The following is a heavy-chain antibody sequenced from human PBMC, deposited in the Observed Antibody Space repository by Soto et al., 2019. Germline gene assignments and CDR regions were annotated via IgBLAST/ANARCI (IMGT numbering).Heavy chain of an antibody. V-gene: IGHV1-69*13. CDR2: IIPILGTA. CDR3: ARPYDSSDYDGGGMDV. D-gene: IGHD3-22*01. Sequence: SVKVSCKASGGTFNNNSISWVLQAPGQGLEWMGGIIPILGTANYAQKFRGRVTITADESTSTGYMDLSSLRSEDTAVYYCARPYDSSDYDGGGMDVWGQGTTVTVSS. CDR1: GGTFNNNS. J-gene: IGHJ6*02.